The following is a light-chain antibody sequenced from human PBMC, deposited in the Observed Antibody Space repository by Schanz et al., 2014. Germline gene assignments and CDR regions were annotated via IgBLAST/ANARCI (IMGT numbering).Light chain of an antibody. V-gene: IGLV2-14*03. Sequence: QSALTQPASVSGSPGQSITISCTGTSSDVGGYDYVSWYQQHPGKAPKLMIYDVNNRPSGVSHRFSGSKSGTTASLTISGLQAEDEADYYCCSYAGSSTSWVFGGGTKLTVL. CDR1: SSDVGGYDY. CDR2: DVN. CDR3: CSYAGSSTSWV. J-gene: IGLJ3*02.